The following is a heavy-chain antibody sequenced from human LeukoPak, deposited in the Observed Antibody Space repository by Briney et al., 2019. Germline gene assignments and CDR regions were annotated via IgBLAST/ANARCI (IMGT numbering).Heavy chain of an antibody. J-gene: IGHJ4*02. D-gene: IGHD1-1*01. CDR1: GFPFSSYS. CDR2: ISAGGSNI. CDR3: VRVKGTYFDF. Sequence: GGSLRLSCAASGFPFSSYSMNWVRQAPGKGLEWVSYISAGGSNIYYLDAVKGRFTVSRDNAMNSLFLQMNRPGVEDTAIYYCVRVKGTYFDFWGQGTLVTVSS. V-gene: IGHV3-48*01.